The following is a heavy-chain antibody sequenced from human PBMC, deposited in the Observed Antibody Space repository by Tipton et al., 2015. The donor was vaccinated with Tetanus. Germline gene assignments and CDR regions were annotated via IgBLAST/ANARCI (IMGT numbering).Heavy chain of an antibody. D-gene: IGHD2-2*01. J-gene: IGHJ5*02. CDR1: GGSISSTAYY. CDR2: VYYDASA. Sequence: GLVKPSGTLSLTCTVSGGSISSTAYYWGWIRQPPGQGLEWIGSVYYDASAYYNPSLKSRVTISIDTSKNQFSLKLRSVTAADTAVYYCTRHVVVAVPRWFDPWGQGTLVTVSS. CDR3: TRHVVVAVPRWFDP. V-gene: IGHV4-39*01.